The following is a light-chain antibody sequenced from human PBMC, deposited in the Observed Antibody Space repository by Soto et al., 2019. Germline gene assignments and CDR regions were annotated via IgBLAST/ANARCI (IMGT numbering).Light chain of an antibody. J-gene: IGLJ1*01. CDR1: SGDVGGYNF. Sequence: QSALTQPASVSGSPGQSITISCTGTSGDVGGYNFVSWYQQHPGKAPKLMIYDVTTRPSGVSNRFSGSKSGNTASLTISGLQAEDEGDYYCNSYTSTTTQVFGTGTKVTVL. CDR2: DVT. V-gene: IGLV2-14*01. CDR3: NSYTSTTTQV.